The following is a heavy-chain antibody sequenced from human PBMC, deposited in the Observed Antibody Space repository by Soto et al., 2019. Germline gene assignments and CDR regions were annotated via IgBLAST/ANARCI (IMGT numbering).Heavy chain of an antibody. D-gene: IGHD2-8*01. CDR1: GYTFTSYA. CDR3: ARGEDIVLMVYAPYGMDV. V-gene: IGHV1-3*01. J-gene: IGHJ6*02. CDR2: INAGNGNT. Sequence: QVQLVQSGAEVKKPGASVKVSCKASGYTFTSYAMHWVRQAPGQRLEWMGWINAGNGNTKYSQKFQGRVTITRDTSASTAYMELSSLRSEDTAVYYCARGEDIVLMVYAPYGMDVWGQGTTVTVSS.